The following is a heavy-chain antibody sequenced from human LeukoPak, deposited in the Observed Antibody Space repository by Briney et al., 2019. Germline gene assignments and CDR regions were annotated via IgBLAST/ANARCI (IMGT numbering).Heavy chain of an antibody. CDR3: ARTVAVPGWEIYHYYMDV. V-gene: IGHV1-2*02. CDR2: INPNSDDT. J-gene: IGHJ6*03. CDR1: GYTFTGYY. D-gene: IGHD6-19*01. Sequence: ASVKVSCKASGYTFTGYYMHWVRQAPGQGLEWMGWINPNSDDTNYAQNFQGRVTMTRDTSITTAYMELSRLRSDDTAVYYCARTVAVPGWEIYHYYMDVWGNGTTVTVSS.